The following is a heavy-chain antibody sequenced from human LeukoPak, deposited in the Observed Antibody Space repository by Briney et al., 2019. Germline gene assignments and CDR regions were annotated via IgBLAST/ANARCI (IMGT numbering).Heavy chain of an antibody. V-gene: IGHV3-74*01. CDR2: ISIDGSST. CDR3: ASAPLDGHNPLDY. D-gene: IGHD5-24*01. CDR1: GFTFIMYW. J-gene: IGHJ4*02. Sequence: PGGSLRLSCAASGFTFIMYWMHWVRQAPGKGLVWVSRISIDGSSTIYADSVKGRFSISRDNAKNTLYLEMNSLTVEDTAVYYCASAPLDGHNPLDYWGRGTMGSVSS.